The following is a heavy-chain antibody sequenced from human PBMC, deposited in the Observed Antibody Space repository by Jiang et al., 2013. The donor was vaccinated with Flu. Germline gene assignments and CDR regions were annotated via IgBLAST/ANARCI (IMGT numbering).Heavy chain of an antibody. J-gene: IGHJ4*02. V-gene: IGHV4-61*02. CDR2: LHINGRT. D-gene: IGHD3-22*01. CDR3: ARDHGWWLLPDF. CDR1: GGSLTNTNFY. Sequence: PGLVKPSQTLSLTCTVSGGSLTNTNFYWSWIRQPPGKGLEWIGRLHINGRTNYNPSLQNRVTISVDTSKDQFSLKLTSVTAADTAVYYCARDHGWWLLPDFWGQGTRVTVSS.